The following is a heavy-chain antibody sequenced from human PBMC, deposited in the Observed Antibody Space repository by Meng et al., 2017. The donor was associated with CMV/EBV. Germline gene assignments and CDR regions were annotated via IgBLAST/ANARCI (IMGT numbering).Heavy chain of an antibody. J-gene: IGHJ4*02. CDR2: IRYDGSNK. D-gene: IGHD3-10*01. CDR1: GFTFSRYW. Sequence: GGSLRLSCAASGFTFSRYWMHWVRQAPGKGLEWVAFIRYDGSNKYYADSVKGRFTISRDNSKNTLYLQMNSLRAEDTAVYYCAKPSWFGELFVHYFDYWGQGTLVTVSS. V-gene: IGHV3-30*02. CDR3: AKPSWFGELFVHYFDY.